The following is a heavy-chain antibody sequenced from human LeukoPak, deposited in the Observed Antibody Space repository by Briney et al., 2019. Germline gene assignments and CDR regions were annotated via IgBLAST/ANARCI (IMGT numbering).Heavy chain of an antibody. V-gene: IGHV1-3*03. J-gene: IGHJ4*02. D-gene: IGHD3-22*01. CDR3: ARYYYDSSGLDN. CDR1: GYTFTSYA. Sequence: ASVKVSCKASGYTFTSYAVHWVRRAPGQSLEWMGYINDGDGNTKYSQEFQGRVTMTRDMSTSTVYMELSSLRSEDTAVYYCARYYYDSSGLDNWGQGTLVTVSS. CDR2: INDGDGNT.